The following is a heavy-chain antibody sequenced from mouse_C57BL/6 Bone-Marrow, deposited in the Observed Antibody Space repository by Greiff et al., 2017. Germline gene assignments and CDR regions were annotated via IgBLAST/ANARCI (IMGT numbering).Heavy chain of an antibody. Sequence: VQLQQSGAELVKPGASVKVSCKASGYTFTSYWMHWVKQRPGQGLEWIGRIHPSDSDTNYTHKFKGKATLTGDKSSSTAYMQLSSLTSEDSAVYYWAIQDGSAYWGQGTLVTVSA. J-gene: IGHJ3*01. CDR1: GYTFTSYW. CDR2: IHPSDSDT. CDR3: AIQDGSAY. D-gene: IGHD2-3*01. V-gene: IGHV1-74*01.